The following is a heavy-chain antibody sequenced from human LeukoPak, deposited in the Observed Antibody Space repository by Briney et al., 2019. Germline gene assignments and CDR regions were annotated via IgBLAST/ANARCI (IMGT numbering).Heavy chain of an antibody. V-gene: IGHV3-15*01. CDR3: TTGELRYFDWLSGQLDY. CDR1: GFTFSNAW. CDR2: IKSKTDGGTT. J-gene: IGHJ4*02. D-gene: IGHD3-9*01. Sequence: GGSLRLSCAASGFTFSNAWMSWVRQAPGKGLEWVGRIKSKTDGGTTDYAAPVKGRFTISRDDSKNTLYLQMNSLKTEDTAVYYCTTGELRYFDWLSGQLDYWGQGTLVAVSS.